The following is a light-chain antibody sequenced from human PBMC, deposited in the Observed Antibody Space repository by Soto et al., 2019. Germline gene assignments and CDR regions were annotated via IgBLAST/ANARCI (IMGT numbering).Light chain of an antibody. V-gene: IGLV2-14*01. CDR3: SSYTSSSTLVV. CDR1: SSDVGDYNY. Sequence: QSALTQPASVSGSPGQSITISCTGTSSDVGDYNYVSWYQQHPGKAPKLMIYDVSNRPSGVSNRFSGSKSGNTASLTISGLQAEDEADYDCSSYTSSSTLVVFGGGTQLTVL. J-gene: IGLJ2*01. CDR2: DVS.